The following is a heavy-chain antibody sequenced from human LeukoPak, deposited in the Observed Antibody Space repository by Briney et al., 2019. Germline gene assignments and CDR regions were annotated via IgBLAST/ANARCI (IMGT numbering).Heavy chain of an antibody. Sequence: SETLSLTCTVSGGSISSGDFYWTWIRQPPGKGLEWIGYMHYSGNSYYNPSLKSRLTISVDTSNNQFSLKVNSVTAADTAVYYCARHATTGYYYMDVWGKGTTVTVSS. CDR1: GGSISSGDFY. CDR3: ARHATTGYYYMDV. V-gene: IGHV4-30-4*08. J-gene: IGHJ6*03. D-gene: IGHD4-17*01. CDR2: MHYSGNS.